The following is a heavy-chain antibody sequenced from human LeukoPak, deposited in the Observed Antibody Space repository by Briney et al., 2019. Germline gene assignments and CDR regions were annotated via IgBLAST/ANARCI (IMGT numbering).Heavy chain of an antibody. CDR1: GFTFSSYA. Sequence: PGGSLRLSCAASGFTFSSYAMHWVRQAPGKGLEWVAVISYDGSNKYYADSVKGRFTISRDNSKNTLYLQMNSLRAEDTAVYYCAKEYDRSGYEGTGFDYWGQGTLVTVSS. J-gene: IGHJ4*02. D-gene: IGHD3-22*01. CDR3: AKEYDRSGYEGTGFDY. V-gene: IGHV3-30*04. CDR2: ISYDGSNK.